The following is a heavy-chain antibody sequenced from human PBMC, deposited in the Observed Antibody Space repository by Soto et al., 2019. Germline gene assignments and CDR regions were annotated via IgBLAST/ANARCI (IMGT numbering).Heavy chain of an antibody. CDR1: GFTVSRNY. Sequence: EVQLVESGGGLIQPGGSLRLSCAASGFTVSRNYMSWVRQAPGQGLEWVSVSYRGGSTYYADSVKGPFTISRDNSKNPLYLQMNSLGAEHPAVYYCARDRVESGYPEYFQHWGQGTLVTVSS. CDR3: ARDRVESGYPEYFQH. V-gene: IGHV3-53*01. J-gene: IGHJ1*01. CDR2: SYRGGST. D-gene: IGHD3-22*01.